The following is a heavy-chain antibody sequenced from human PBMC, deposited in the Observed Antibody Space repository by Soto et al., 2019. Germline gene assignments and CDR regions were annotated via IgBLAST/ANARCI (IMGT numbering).Heavy chain of an antibody. D-gene: IGHD3-9*01. V-gene: IGHV1-18*04. J-gene: IGHJ5*02. Sequence: GSGKVCYKASGYPFTSYGISLVRQAPGQGLEWMGWIRAYNGDTNYPQKLQGRVTMTTDTSTSTAYMELRSLRSDDTAVYYCATHYDILPNWFDPWGQGTLVTVSS. CDR1: GYPFTSYG. CDR2: IRAYNGDT. CDR3: ATHYDILPNWFDP.